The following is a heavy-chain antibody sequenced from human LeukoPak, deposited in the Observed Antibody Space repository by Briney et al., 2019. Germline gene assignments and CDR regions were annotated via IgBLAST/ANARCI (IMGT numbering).Heavy chain of an antibody. CDR2: ISGSGGST. CDR3: VYGSGRGSYFDY. V-gene: IGHV3-23*01. J-gene: IGHJ4*02. D-gene: IGHD3-10*01. Sequence: GGSLRLSCAASGFTFSSYAMSWVRQAPGKGLEWVSAISGSGGSTYYADSVKGRFTISRDNSKNTLYLQMNSLRAKDTAVYYCVYGSGRGSYFDYWGQGTLVTVSS. CDR1: GFTFSSYA.